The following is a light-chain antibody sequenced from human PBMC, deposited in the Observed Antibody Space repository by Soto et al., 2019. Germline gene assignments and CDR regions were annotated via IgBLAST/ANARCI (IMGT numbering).Light chain of an antibody. Sequence: IQMTQSPSTLSASVGDTVTITCRASQSISFSLAWYQQKPGKAPNLLIYAASSLQSGVPSRFSGSGSGTDFTLTISSLQPEDFASYYCQQSYSNPWTFGQGTKVDI. J-gene: IGKJ1*01. CDR3: QQSYSNPWT. CDR2: AAS. CDR1: QSISFS. V-gene: IGKV1-39*01.